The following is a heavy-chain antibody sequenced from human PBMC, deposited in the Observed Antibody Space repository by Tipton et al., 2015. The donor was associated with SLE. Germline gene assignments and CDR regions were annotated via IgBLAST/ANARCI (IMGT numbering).Heavy chain of an antibody. CDR1: GFTFSSYS. Sequence: SLRLSCAASGFTFSSYSMNWVRQAPGKGLEWVSYISSSSSTIYYADSVKGRFTISRDNAKNSLYLQMNSLRAEDTAVYYCARDIVVVVAAPGFDYWGQGTLVTVSS. CDR2: ISSSSSTI. V-gene: IGHV3-48*01. J-gene: IGHJ4*02. CDR3: ARDIVVVVAAPGFDY. D-gene: IGHD2-15*01.